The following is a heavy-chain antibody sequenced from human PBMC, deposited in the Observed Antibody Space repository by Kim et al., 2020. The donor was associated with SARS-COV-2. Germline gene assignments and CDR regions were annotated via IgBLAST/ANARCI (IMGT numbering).Heavy chain of an antibody. CDR3: ARTPHYSSSWYYWYFDL. D-gene: IGHD6-13*01. CDR2: IYTSGST. CDR1: GGSISSYY. J-gene: IGHJ2*01. V-gene: IGHV4-4*07. Sequence: SETLSLTCTVSGGSISSYYWSWIRQPAGKGLEWIGRIYTSGSTNYNPSLKSRVTMSVDTSKNQFSLKLSSVTAADTAVYYCARTPHYSSSWYYWYFDLWGRGTLVTVSS.